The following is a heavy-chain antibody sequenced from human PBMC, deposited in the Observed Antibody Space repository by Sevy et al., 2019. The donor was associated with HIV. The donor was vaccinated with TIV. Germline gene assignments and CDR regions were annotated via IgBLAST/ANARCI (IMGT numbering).Heavy chain of an antibody. D-gene: IGHD5-12*01. Sequence: GGSLRLSCAASGFTFSSYAMSWVRQAPGKGLEWVSAISGSGGSTYYADSAKGRFTISRDNSKNTLYLQMNSLRAEDTAIYYCAKDGGGDGYNWPNWFDPWGQGTLVTVSS. CDR2: ISGSGGST. CDR3: AKDGGGDGYNWPNWFDP. J-gene: IGHJ5*02. CDR1: GFTFSSYA. V-gene: IGHV3-23*01.